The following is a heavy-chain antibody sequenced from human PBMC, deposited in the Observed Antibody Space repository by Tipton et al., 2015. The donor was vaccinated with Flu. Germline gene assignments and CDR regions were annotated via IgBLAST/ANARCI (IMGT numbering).Heavy chain of an antibody. CDR3: ATTTYFYGSGSHDY. V-gene: IGHV4-38-2*02. Sequence: TLSLTCTVSGVSISTRYYWGWIRQPPGKGLEWIGCVYHGGTTYYNPSLKSRVAISLDTFKNQFSLKLTSVTAADTAVYYCATTTYFYGSGSHDYWGQGTLVTVSS. CDR2: VYHGGTT. D-gene: IGHD3-10*01. J-gene: IGHJ4*02. CDR1: GVSISTRYY.